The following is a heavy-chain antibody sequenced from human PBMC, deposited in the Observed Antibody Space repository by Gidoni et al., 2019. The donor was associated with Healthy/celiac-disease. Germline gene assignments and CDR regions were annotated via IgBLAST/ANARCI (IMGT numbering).Heavy chain of an antibody. CDR3: ARVGDIVVVAMGADAFDI. Sequence: QVQLQQWGAGLLKPSETLSLTCAVYGGSFSGYYWSWIRQPPGKGLEWIGEINHSGSTNYNPSLKSRVTISVDTSKNQFSLKLSSVTAADTAVYYCARVGDIVVVAMGADAFDIWGQGTMVTVSS. CDR2: INHSGST. CDR1: GGSFSGYY. D-gene: IGHD2-15*01. V-gene: IGHV4-34*01. J-gene: IGHJ3*02.